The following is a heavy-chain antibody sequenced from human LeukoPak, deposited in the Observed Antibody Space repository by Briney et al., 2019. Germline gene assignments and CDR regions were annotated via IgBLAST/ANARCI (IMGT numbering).Heavy chain of an antibody. CDR2: ISTSGGTT. J-gene: IGHJ4*02. CDR1: GFTFDTYA. Sequence: GGSLRLSCVASGFTFDTYAMSWVRQAPGKGLEWVSGISTSGGTTYYADSVKGRFTISRDNSKNTLYLQMNSLRAEDTAVYYCAKCNGRGVVNIDYWGQGTLVTVSS. V-gene: IGHV3-23*01. CDR3: AKCNGRGVVNIDY. D-gene: IGHD2-15*01.